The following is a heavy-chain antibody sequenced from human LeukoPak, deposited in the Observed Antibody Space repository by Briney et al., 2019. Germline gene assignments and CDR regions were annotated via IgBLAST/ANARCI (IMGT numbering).Heavy chain of an antibody. CDR3: ARDAVVAATIINWFDP. V-gene: IGHV1-46*01. J-gene: IGHJ5*02. CDR1: GYTFTSYY. D-gene: IGHD2-15*01. CDR2: INPSGGST. Sequence: ASVKVSCKASGYTFTSYYMHWVRQAPGQGLEWMGIINPSGGSTSYAQKFQGRVTMTRDTSTSTAYMELSSLRSEDTAVYYCARDAVVAATIINWFDPWGQGTLVTVSS.